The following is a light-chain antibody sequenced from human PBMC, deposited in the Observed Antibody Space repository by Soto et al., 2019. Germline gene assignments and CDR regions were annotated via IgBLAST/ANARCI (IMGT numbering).Light chain of an antibody. CDR3: QQYGNSPWT. V-gene: IGKV3-20*01. Sequence: EIVLTQSPGTLSLSPGARGPLSCLVSQRFGSSNVAWYQQKPGQAPRLLIYSTSSRATGTPDRFSGSESGTDFTLTISRLEPEDFAVYYCQQYGNSPWTFGQGTKVDI. CDR2: STS. J-gene: IGKJ1*01. CDR1: QRFGSSN.